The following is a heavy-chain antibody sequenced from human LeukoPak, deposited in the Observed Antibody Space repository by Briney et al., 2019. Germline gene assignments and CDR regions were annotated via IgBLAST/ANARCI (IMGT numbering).Heavy chain of an antibody. CDR3: ARGGNYWPQWWFDP. CDR1: GGSISTYY. D-gene: IGHD1-26*01. J-gene: IGHJ5*02. Sequence: SSETLSLTCTVSGGSISTYYWSWIRQPPGKGLEWIGYIYYTGSTSYNPSLKSRVTMSLDASKNQFSLELNSVTPADTAVYYCARGGNYWPQWWFDPWGRGTLVSVSS. CDR2: IYYTGST. V-gene: IGHV4-59*01.